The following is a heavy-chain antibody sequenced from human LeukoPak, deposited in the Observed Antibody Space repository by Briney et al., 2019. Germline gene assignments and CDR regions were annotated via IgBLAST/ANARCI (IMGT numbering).Heavy chain of an antibody. CDR1: GFTFDDYA. V-gene: IGHV3-9*01. CDR2: ISWNSGSI. D-gene: IGHD3-9*01. CDR3: AKDRVGYFDWSPYYFDY. Sequence: PGRSLRLSCAASGFTFDDYAMHWVRQAPGKGLEWVSGISWNSGSIGYADSVKGRFTISRDNAKNSLYLQMNSLRAEDTALYYCAKDRVGYFDWSPYYFDYWGQGTLVTVSS. J-gene: IGHJ4*02.